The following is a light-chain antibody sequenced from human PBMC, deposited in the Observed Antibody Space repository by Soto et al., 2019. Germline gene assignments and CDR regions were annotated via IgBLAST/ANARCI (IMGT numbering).Light chain of an antibody. V-gene: IGKV1-5*03. CDR2: EAS. Sequence: DIQMHQSPSPLSASVGDRVTITCRASKRISSWLDWYQQKPGKAPKLLIYEASILQSGVPSSFSGSGSGTVFTLTISSLQPDDFASYYCQHFLSYPLTFGGGTKVDI. CDR3: QHFLSYPLT. J-gene: IGKJ4*01. CDR1: KRISSW.